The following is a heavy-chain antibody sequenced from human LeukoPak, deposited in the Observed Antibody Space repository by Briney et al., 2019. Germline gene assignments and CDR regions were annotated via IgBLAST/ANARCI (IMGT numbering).Heavy chain of an antibody. D-gene: IGHD2-15*01. Sequence: AASVKVSCKASGYTFTMYYLHWVRQAPGQGLEWMGIINPSGGSTSYAQKFQGRVTMTRDTSTSTVYMELSSLRSADTAVYYCAREGYCSGGSCLPDYWGQGTLVTVSS. J-gene: IGHJ4*02. CDR1: GYTFTMYY. V-gene: IGHV1-46*01. CDR2: INPSGGST. CDR3: AREGYCSGGSCLPDY.